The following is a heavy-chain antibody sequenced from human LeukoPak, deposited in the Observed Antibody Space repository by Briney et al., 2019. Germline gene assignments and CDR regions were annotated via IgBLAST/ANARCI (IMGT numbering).Heavy chain of an antibody. D-gene: IGHD1-1*01. CDR1: GFYFSGYS. V-gene: IGHV3-21*01. J-gene: IGHJ6*03. CDR2: INTGSTYM. Sequence: PGGSLRLSCGASGFYFSGYSMNWVRQAQGKGLEWVSSINTGSTYMYYADSVKGRFTISRDNAKNSLHLQMDSLRVEDTAVYFCARVEATTGRNYHYYYMDVWGKGTTVTVSS. CDR3: ARVEATTGRNYHYYYMDV.